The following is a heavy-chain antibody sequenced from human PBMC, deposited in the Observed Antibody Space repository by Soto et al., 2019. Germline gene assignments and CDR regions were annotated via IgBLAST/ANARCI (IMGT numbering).Heavy chain of an antibody. CDR3: ASSYGDYVSY. D-gene: IGHD4-17*01. V-gene: IGHV4-61*08. Sequence: PSETLSLTCTVSGGSISSGGYYWSWIRQPPGKGLEWIGYIYYSGSTNYNPSLKSRVTISVDTSKNQFSLKLSSVTAADTAVYYCASSYGDYVSYWGQGTLVTVSS. CDR2: IYYSGST. J-gene: IGHJ4*02. CDR1: GGSISSGGYY.